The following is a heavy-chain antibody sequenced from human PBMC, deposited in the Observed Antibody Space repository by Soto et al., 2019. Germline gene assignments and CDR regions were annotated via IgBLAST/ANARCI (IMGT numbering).Heavy chain of an antibody. V-gene: IGHV4-59*08. J-gene: IGHJ6*03. CDR3: ARRPDSFYYLDV. CDR1: GGSISGYY. CDR2: IHYSGTT. Sequence: QVQLQESGPGLVKPSETLSLTCTVPGGSISGYYWSWIRQPPGKRLEWIGYIHYSGTTNYNPSLKSRVTISIDTSKNQFSLRLSSVAAADTAVYYCARRPDSFYYLDVWGIGTTVTVSS.